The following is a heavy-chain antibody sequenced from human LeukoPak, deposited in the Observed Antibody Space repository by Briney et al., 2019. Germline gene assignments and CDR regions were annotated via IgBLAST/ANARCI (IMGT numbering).Heavy chain of an antibody. CDR3: ARDSGYGDPFDY. J-gene: IGHJ4*02. CDR2: IYYTGST. Sequence: SETLSLTCTVSGYSISGGYYWGWIRQPPGKGLEYIGYIYYTGSTNYNPSLKGRVTISVDTSKNQFSLKLSSVTAADTAVYYCARDSGYGDPFDYWGQGTLVTVSS. D-gene: IGHD4-17*01. V-gene: IGHV4-61*08. CDR1: GYSISGGYY.